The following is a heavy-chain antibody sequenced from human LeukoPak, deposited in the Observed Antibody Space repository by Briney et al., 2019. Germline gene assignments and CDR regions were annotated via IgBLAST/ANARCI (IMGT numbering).Heavy chain of an antibody. D-gene: IGHD3-10*01. Sequence: PGGSLRLSCAASGFTFSDYWIHWARQAPGKGLVWVPRINTDGSITNYADSVKGRFSISRDNAKNTLYLQMSSLRAEDTAVYYCARDRGPRTGFMVREAYDYWGQGTLVTVSS. CDR2: INTDGSIT. CDR3: ARDRGPRTGFMVREAYDY. CDR1: GFTFSDYW. J-gene: IGHJ4*02. V-gene: IGHV3-74*01.